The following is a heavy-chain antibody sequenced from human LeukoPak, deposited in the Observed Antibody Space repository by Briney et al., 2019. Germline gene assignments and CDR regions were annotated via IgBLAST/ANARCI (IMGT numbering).Heavy chain of an antibody. J-gene: IGHJ4*02. CDR1: GFTFSSYS. Sequence: GGSLRLSCAASGFTFSSYSMNWVRQAPGKGLEWVSYISSSSSTIYYADSVKGRFTISRDNAKNSLYLQMNSLRAEDTAVYYCARGPWELEFDYWGQGTLVTVSS. D-gene: IGHD1-26*01. V-gene: IGHV3-48*01. CDR3: ARGPWELEFDY. CDR2: ISSSSSTI.